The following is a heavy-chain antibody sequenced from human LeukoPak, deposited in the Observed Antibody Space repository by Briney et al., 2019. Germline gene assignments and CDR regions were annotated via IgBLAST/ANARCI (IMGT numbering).Heavy chain of an antibody. Sequence: PSETLSLTCTVSGYSISSGYYWGWIRQPPGKGLEWIGSIYHSGRTYYNPSLKSRVTIPVDTSKNQFSLKLSSVTAADTAVYYCARAGLGIATKFDPWGQGTLVTVSS. V-gene: IGHV4-38-2*02. D-gene: IGHD6-13*01. J-gene: IGHJ5*02. CDR3: ARAGLGIATKFDP. CDR2: IYHSGRT. CDR1: GYSISSGYY.